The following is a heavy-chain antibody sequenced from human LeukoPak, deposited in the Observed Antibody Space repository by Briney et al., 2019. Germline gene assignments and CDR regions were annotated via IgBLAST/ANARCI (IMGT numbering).Heavy chain of an antibody. CDR1: GYTFTSYG. D-gene: IGHD3-10*01. CDR2: ISAYNGNT. V-gene: IGHV1-18*01. CDR3: ARGPLGWFGELLQPMDV. Sequence: ASVKVSCTASGYTFTSYGIRWVRQAPGQGLEWMGWISAYNGNTNYAQKLQGRVTMTTDTSTSTAYMELRSLRSDDTAVYYCARGPLGWFGELLQPMDVWGQGTTVTVSS. J-gene: IGHJ6*02.